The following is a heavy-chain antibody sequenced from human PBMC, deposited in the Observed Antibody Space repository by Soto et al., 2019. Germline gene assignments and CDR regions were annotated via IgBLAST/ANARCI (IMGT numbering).Heavy chain of an antibody. CDR1: GCSISSYY. CDR3: AIGPAAGLLGDYNWFAP. V-gene: IGHV4-59*01. D-gene: IGHD6-13*01. Sequence: PSETLSLTCTVSGCSISSYYWSWIRQPPGKGLEWIGYIYYSGSTNYNPSLKSRVTISVDTSKNQFSLKLSSVTAADTAVYYCAIGPAAGLLGDYNWFAPWAQGTLVTVS. CDR2: IYYSGST. J-gene: IGHJ5*02.